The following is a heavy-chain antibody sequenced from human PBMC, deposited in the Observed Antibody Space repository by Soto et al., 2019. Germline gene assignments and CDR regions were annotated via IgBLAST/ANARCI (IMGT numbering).Heavy chain of an antibody. V-gene: IGHV3-30*18. D-gene: IGHD2-2*01. J-gene: IGHJ4*02. CDR1: GLTFSSYG. Sequence: QVQLVESGGGVVQPGRSLRLSCAASGLTFSSYGMHWVRQAPGKGLEWVAVISYDGSNKYYADSVKGRFTISRDNSKNTLYLQMNSLRAEDTAVYYCAKDQVVVVPAAMTVDYWGQGTLVTVSS. CDR3: AKDQVVVVPAAMTVDY. CDR2: ISYDGSNK.